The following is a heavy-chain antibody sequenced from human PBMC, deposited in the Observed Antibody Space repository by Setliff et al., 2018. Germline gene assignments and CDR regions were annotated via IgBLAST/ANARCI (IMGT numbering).Heavy chain of an antibody. CDR3: ARDKSPTGVLPQWYFDL. D-gene: IGHD7-27*01. Sequence: ASVKVSCKASGYTFTSYDINWVRQATGQGLEWMGWMNPNSGNTGYAQKFQGRVTMTRDTSTSTVYMEMSSLRSEDTAVYYCARDKSPTGVLPQWYFDLWGRGTLVTVSS. V-gene: IGHV1-8*02. CDR1: GYTFTSYD. CDR2: MNPNSGNT. J-gene: IGHJ2*01.